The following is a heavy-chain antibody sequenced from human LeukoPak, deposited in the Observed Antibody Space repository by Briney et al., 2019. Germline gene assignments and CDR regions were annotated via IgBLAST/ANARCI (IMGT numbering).Heavy chain of an antibody. D-gene: IGHD3-22*01. V-gene: IGHV4-4*07. CDR2: IYTSGST. J-gene: IGHJ4*02. CDR1: GGSISSYY. CDR3: ARGEAMYYYDSSGYYSFDY. Sequence: SETLSLTCTVSGGSISSYYWSWIRQPAGKGLEWIGRIYTSGSTNYNPSLKSRVTISVDTSKNQFSLKLSSVTAADTAVYYCARGEAMYYYDSSGYYSFDYWGQGTLVTVSS.